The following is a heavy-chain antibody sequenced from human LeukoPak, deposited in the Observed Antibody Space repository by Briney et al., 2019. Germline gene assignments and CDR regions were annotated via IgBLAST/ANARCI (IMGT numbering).Heavy chain of an antibody. CDR1: GGSFSGYY. CDR3: ARHALRRVVTAIDY. CDR2: INHSGST. J-gene: IGHJ4*02. D-gene: IGHD2-21*02. Sequence: PSETLSLTCAVYGGSFSGYYWSWIRQPPGKGLEWIGEINHSGSTNYNPSLKSRVTISVDTSKNQFSLKLSSVTAADTAVYYCARHALRRVVTAIDYWGQGTLVTVSS. V-gene: IGHV4-34*01.